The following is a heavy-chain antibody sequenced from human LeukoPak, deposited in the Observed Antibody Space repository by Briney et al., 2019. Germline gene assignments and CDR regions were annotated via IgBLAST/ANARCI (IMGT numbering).Heavy chain of an antibody. CDR1: GYTFTSYA. V-gene: IGHV1-3*01. J-gene: IGHJ4*02. Sequence: ASVKVSCKASGYTFTSYAMHWVRQAPGQRLEWMGWINAGNGNTKYSQKFQGRVTITRDTSASTAYMELSSLRSEDTAVYYCARDRWWEPTDFSFDYWGQGTLVTVSS. CDR3: ARDRWWEPTDFSFDY. D-gene: IGHD1-26*01. CDR2: INAGNGNT.